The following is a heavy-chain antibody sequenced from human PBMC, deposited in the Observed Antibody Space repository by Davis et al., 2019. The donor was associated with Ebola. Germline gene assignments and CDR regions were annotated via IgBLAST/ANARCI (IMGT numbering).Heavy chain of an antibody. CDR3: TTTTVTVDY. CDR2: IRSKAYGGTT. D-gene: IGHD4-17*01. J-gene: IGHJ4*02. Sequence: GESLKISCTASGFTFGDYAMSWVRQAPGKGLEWVGFIRSKAYGGTTEYAASVKGRFTISRDDSKSIAYLQMNSLKTEDTAAYYCTTTTVTVDYWGQGTLVTVSS. V-gene: IGHV3-49*04. CDR1: GFTFGDYA.